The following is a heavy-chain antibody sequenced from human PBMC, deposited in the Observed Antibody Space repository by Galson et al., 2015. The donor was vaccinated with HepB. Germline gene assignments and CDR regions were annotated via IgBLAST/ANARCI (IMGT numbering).Heavy chain of an antibody. CDR2: IIPIFGTA. CDR1: EGTFSSYA. Sequence: SVKVSCKASEGTFSSYAISWVRQAPGQGLEWMGGIIPIFGTANYAQKFQGRVTITADESTSTAYLELSSLSSEDTAVYYWARETVNYDILTGYIYYYYGMHVRGHGSTAAGSS. J-gene: IGHJ6*02. D-gene: IGHD3-9*01. CDR3: ARETVNYDILTGYIYYYYGMHV. V-gene: IGHV1-69*13.